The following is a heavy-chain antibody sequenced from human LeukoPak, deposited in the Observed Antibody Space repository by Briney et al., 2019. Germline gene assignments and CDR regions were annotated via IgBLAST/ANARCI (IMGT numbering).Heavy chain of an antibody. CDR1: GFTFSSYL. CDR2: IKQDGSEK. J-gene: IGHJ3*02. D-gene: IGHD3-22*01. Sequence: PGGSLRLSCAASGFTFSSYLMSWVRQAPGKGLEWVANIKQDGSEKYYVDSVKGRFTISRDNAKNSLYLQMNSLRAEDTAVYYCARVGLSGYYGLDASDIWGQGTMVTVSS. V-gene: IGHV3-7*01. CDR3: ARVGLSGYYGLDASDI.